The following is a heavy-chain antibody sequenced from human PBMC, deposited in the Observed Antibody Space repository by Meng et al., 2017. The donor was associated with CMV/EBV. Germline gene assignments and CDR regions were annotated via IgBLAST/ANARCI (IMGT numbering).Heavy chain of an antibody. V-gene: IGHV4-59*01. CDR1: GGSISSYY. D-gene: IGHD3-3*01. CDR3: ARGDLGYDFWSGSRPGILGYYYYGMDV. Sequence: SETLSLTCTVSGGSISSYYWSWIRQPPGKGLEWIGYIYYSGSTNYKPSLKSRVTISVDTSKNQFSLKLSSVTAADTAVYYCARGDLGYDFWSGSRPGILGYYYYGMDVWGQGTTVTVSS. J-gene: IGHJ6*02. CDR2: IYYSGST.